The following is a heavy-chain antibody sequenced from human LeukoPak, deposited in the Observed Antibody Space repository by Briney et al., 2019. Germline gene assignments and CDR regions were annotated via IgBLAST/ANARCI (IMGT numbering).Heavy chain of an antibody. CDR1: GGTFSSYA. Sequence: SVKVSCKASGGTFSSYAISWVRQAPGQGLEWMGRIIPILGIANYAQKFQGRVTITADKSTSTAYMELSSLRSEDTAVYYCARVGVPPDTMPQDTTPYYYYGMDVWGQGTTVTVSS. V-gene: IGHV1-69*04. D-gene: IGHD2-2*01. CDR2: IIPILGIA. J-gene: IGHJ6*02. CDR3: ARVGVPPDTMPQDTTPYYYYGMDV.